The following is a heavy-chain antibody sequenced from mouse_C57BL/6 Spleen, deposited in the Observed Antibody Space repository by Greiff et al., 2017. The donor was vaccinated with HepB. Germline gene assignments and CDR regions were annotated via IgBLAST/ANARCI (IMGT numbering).Heavy chain of an antibody. CDR1: GYTFTSYW. CDR3: ASPYSNYDAMDY. V-gene: IGHV1-55*01. J-gene: IGHJ4*01. D-gene: IGHD2-5*01. CDR2: IYPGSGST. Sequence: VQLKQPGAELVKPGASVKMSCKASGYTFTSYWITWVKQRPGQGLEWIGDIYPGSGSTNYNEKFKSKATLTVDTSSSTAYMQLSSLTSEDSAVYYCASPYSNYDAMDYWGQGTSVTVSS.